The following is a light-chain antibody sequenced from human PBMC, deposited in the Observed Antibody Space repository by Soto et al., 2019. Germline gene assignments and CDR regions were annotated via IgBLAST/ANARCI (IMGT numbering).Light chain of an antibody. CDR1: QSVSSSY. CDR2: GAS. Sequence: EIVLTQSPGTLSLSPGERATLSCRASQSVSSSYLAWYQQKPGQAPRLLIYGASGRATGIPDRFSGSGSGTDFTITISRLEAEDFAVYYCQQYGSSPPVTFGQGTRLEIK. J-gene: IGKJ5*01. V-gene: IGKV3-20*01. CDR3: QQYGSSPPVT.